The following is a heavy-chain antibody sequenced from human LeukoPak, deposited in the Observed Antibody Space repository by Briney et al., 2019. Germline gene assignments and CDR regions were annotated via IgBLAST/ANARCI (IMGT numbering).Heavy chain of an antibody. V-gene: IGHV3-33*06. D-gene: IGHD1-26*01. J-gene: IGHJ6*02. CDR1: GFTFSSYG. CDR2: IWYDGSNK. CDR3: AKADRAPPRNSGSSAGETKRSPDYGMDV. Sequence: GGSLRLSCAASGFTFSSYGMHWVRQAPGKGLEWVAVIWYDGSNKYYADSVKGRFTISRDNSKNTLYLQMNSLRAEDTAVYYCAKADRAPPRNSGSSAGETKRSPDYGMDVWGQGTTVTVSS.